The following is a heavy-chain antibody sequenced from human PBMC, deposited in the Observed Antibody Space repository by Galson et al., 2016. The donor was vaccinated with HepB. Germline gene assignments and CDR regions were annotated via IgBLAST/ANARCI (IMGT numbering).Heavy chain of an antibody. D-gene: IGHD3-16*01. J-gene: IGHJ5*02. CDR1: GFNFFSFS. CDR3: AREDEKSDATAYHNVVDP. CDR2: IDPNGVTT. V-gene: IGHV1-46*01. Sequence: SVKVSCKASGFNFFSFSVHWVRQAPGQGLEWMGRIDPNGVTTTNTQKFQGRVTMTRDTFTSTAFVELSSLRFDDTAVYYCAREDEKSDATAYHNVVDPWGQGTLVTVSS.